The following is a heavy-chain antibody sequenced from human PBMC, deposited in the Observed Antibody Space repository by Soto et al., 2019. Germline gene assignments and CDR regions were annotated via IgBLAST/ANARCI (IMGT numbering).Heavy chain of an antibody. D-gene: IGHD2-8*01. CDR3: GRYCTNTKCRGGYYLDL. CDR1: GDSFTNYA. Sequence: QVLLVQSGAEMKQPGSSVSVSCKASGDSFTNYAFTWVRQAPGQGPEWLGGIILALGTPHYSQRFQGRLTIPADESSSTVYMDLGSLRLDDTAVYYCGRYCTNTKCRGGYYLDLWGQGTLLTVSS. CDR2: IILALGTP. V-gene: IGHV1-69*01. J-gene: IGHJ5*02.